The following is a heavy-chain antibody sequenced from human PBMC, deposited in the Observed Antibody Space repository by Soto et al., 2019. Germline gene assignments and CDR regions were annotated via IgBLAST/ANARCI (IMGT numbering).Heavy chain of an antibody. D-gene: IGHD5-12*01. J-gene: IGHJ4*02. CDR2: TSHDERKI. Sequence: LRLCCAAAGCTCSDFGVSCILQAPGKGLEWVAHTSHDERKISYADSVKGRFTISRGNSEKTLYLQMYSLSAEDTAVYYCARGRYSKGWYYYDYWGQGTLVTVS. CDR3: ARGRYSKGWYYYDY. V-gene: IGHV3-33*08. CDR1: GCTCSDFG.